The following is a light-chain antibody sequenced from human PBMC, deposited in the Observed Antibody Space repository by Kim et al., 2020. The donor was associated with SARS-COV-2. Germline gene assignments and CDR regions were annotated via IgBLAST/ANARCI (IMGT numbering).Light chain of an antibody. CDR3: QQSYGTPPWT. CDR1: QSISSY. V-gene: IGKV1-39*01. CDR2: AAS. J-gene: IGKJ1*01. Sequence: DIQMTQSPASLSASVGDRVTITCRASQSISSYLNWYQQKPGKAPKLLIYAASSLQSGVPSRFSGSGSGTDFTLTISSLQPEDFVSYYCQQSYGTPPWTFGQGTKVDIK.